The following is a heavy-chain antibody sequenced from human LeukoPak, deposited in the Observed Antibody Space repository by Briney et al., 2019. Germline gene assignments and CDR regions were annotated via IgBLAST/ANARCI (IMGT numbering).Heavy chain of an antibody. J-gene: IGHJ4*02. CDR1: GYIFSVYD. V-gene: IGHV1-8*01. CDR3: GNVPLGYSSSFGDY. D-gene: IGHD6-6*01. CDR2: VTPTSGDT. Sequence: ASVKVSCKSSGYIFSVYDINWVRQAPGQGLQWMGWVTPTSGDTFYAQKFLGRVTISRDTSIGTAYLELRSLTSEDTAVYYCGNVPLGYSSSFGDYWGQGTLVTVSS.